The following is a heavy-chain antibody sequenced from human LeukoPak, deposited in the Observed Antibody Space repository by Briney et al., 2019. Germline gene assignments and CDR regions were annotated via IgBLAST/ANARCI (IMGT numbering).Heavy chain of an antibody. CDR2: MNPNSGNT. CDR1: GYTFTSYD. Sequence: ASVNVSCKASGYTFTSYDINWVRQATGQGLEWMGWMNPNSGNTGYAQKFQGRVTMTRNTSISTAYMELSSLRSEDTAVYYCASSSSFFYYYYYGMDVWGQGTTVTVSS. D-gene: IGHD6-6*01. CDR3: ASSSSFFYYYYYGMDV. V-gene: IGHV1-8*01. J-gene: IGHJ6*02.